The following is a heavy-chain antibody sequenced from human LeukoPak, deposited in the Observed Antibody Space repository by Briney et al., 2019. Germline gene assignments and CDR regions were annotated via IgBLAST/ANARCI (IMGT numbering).Heavy chain of an antibody. J-gene: IGHJ3*02. CDR2: ISSSSSYI. CDR1: GFTFRSYS. V-gene: IGHV3-21*01. D-gene: IGHD3-10*01. Sequence: GGSLSLYCAASGFTFRSYSMNGLRQAPGKGLEWVSSISSSSSYIYYADSVKGRFTISRDKAKNSLYLQMNSLRAEDTAVYYCARKVRDAFDIWAQGTMVTVSS. CDR3: ARKVRDAFDI.